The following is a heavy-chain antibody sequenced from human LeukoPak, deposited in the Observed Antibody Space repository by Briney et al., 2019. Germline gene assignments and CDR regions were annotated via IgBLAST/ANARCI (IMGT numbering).Heavy chain of an antibody. Sequence: SVKVSCKASGGTFSSYAISWVRQAPGQGLEWMGGIIPIFGTANYAQKFQGRVTITTDESTSTAYMEPSSLRSEDTAVYYCATRYCSGGSCYPGPYYFDYWGQGTLVTVSS. J-gene: IGHJ4*02. CDR3: ATRYCSGGSCYPGPYYFDY. CDR1: GGTFSSYA. CDR2: IIPIFGTA. V-gene: IGHV1-69*05. D-gene: IGHD2-15*01.